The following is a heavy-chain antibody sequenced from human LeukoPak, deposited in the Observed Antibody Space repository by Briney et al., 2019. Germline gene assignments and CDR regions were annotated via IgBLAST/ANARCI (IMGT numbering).Heavy chain of an antibody. V-gene: IGHV4-39*01. CDR2: IYYSGST. J-gene: IGHJ6*03. Sequence: SETLSLTCTVSGGSISSSSYYWGWIRQPPGKGLEWIGSIYYSGSTYYNPSLKSRVTISVDTSKNQFSLKLSSVTAADTAVYYCARHWYMDVWGKGTTVTISS. CDR3: ARHWYMDV. CDR1: GGSISSSSYY.